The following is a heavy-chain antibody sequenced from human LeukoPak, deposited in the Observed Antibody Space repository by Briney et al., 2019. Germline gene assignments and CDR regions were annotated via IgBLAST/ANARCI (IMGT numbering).Heavy chain of an antibody. J-gene: IGHJ4*02. D-gene: IGHD3-10*01. Sequence: PGTSLRLSYAASGFTFSSYAIHWVRQAPGKGLEWVAVISYDGNNKYYADSVKGRFTISRDNSKNTLYLQMNSLRAEDTAVYYCARDGPRAGRGVIFDSWGQGTLVTVAS. CDR1: GFTFSSYA. CDR3: ARDGPRAGRGVIFDS. V-gene: IGHV3-30*04. CDR2: ISYDGNNK.